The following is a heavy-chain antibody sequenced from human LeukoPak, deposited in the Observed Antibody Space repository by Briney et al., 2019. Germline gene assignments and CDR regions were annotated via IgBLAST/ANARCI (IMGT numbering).Heavy chain of an antibody. Sequence: ASVKVSCKASGYTFTGYYMHWVRQAPGQGLEWMGWINPNSGGTNYAQKFQGRVTMTRDTSISTAYMELSRLRSDDTAVYYSARDVGGPGNALLWFGELPSRFDPWGQGTLVTVSS. J-gene: IGHJ5*02. V-gene: IGHV1-2*02. CDR1: GYTFTGYY. CDR3: ARDVGGPGNALLWFGELPSRFDP. CDR2: INPNSGGT. D-gene: IGHD3-10*01.